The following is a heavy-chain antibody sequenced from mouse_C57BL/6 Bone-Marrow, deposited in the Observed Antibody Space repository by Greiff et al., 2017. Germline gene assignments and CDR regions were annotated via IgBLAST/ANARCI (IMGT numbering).Heavy chain of an antibody. Sequence: EVKLVESGEGLVKPGGSLKLSCAASGFTFSSYAMSWVRQTPEKRLEWVAYISSGGDYIYYADTVKGRFTISRDNARNTLYLQMSSLKSEDTAMYYCTRDRYYGSSPWYFDVWGTGTTVTVSS. V-gene: IGHV5-9-1*02. J-gene: IGHJ1*03. CDR3: TRDRYYGSSPWYFDV. CDR1: GFTFSSYA. D-gene: IGHD1-1*01. CDR2: ISSGGDYI.